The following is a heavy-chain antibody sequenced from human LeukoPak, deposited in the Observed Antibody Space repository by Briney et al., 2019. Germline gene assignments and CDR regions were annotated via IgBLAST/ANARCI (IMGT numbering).Heavy chain of an antibody. CDR1: GLTFSSYA. CDR3: AKTEMATTIRDAFDI. D-gene: IGHD5-24*01. V-gene: IGHV3-11*03. CDR2: ISSSSSYT. Sequence: GGSLRLSCAASGLTFSSYAMSWVRQAPGKGLEWVSYISSSSSYTNYADSVKGRFTISRDNAKNSLYLQMNSLRAEDTAVYYCAKTEMATTIRDAFDIWGQGTMVTVSS. J-gene: IGHJ3*02.